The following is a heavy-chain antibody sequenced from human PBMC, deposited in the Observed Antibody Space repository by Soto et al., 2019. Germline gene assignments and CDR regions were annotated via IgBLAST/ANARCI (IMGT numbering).Heavy chain of an antibody. CDR2: ISAYNGNT. CDR3: ARARWLQLCYYYGMDV. J-gene: IGHJ6*02. V-gene: IGHV1-18*04. D-gene: IGHD5-12*01. CDR1: GYTFTSYG. Sequence: ASVKVSCKASGYTFTSYGISWVRQAPGQGLEWMGWISAYNGNTNYAQKLQGRVTMTTDTSTSTAYMELRSLRSDDTAVYCCARARWLQLCYYYGMDVWGQGTTVTVSS.